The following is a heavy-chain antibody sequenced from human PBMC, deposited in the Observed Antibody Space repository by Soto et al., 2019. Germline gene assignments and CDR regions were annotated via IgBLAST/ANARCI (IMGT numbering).Heavy chain of an antibody. Sequence: ASVKVSCKASGYTFTGYYMHWVRQAPGQGLAWMGWINPNSGGTNYAQKFQGWVTMTRDTSISTAYMELSRLRSDDTAVYYCARDLGAKGYCFNGDGYPHYYIDVWAQG. CDR2: INPNSGGT. CDR1: GYTFTGYY. CDR3: ARDLGAKGYCFNGDGYPHYYIDV. V-gene: IGHV1-2*04. J-gene: IGHJ3*01. D-gene: IGHD2-8*01.